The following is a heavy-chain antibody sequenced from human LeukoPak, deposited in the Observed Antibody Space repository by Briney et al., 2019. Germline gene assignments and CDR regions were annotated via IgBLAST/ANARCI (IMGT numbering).Heavy chain of an antibody. D-gene: IGHD2-15*01. CDR1: GYTFTSYG. V-gene: IGHV1-18*01. J-gene: IGHJ6*03. CDR3: ARVTYCSGGSCYLMAYYYYYMDV. CDR2: ISAYNGNT. Sequence: ASVKVSCKASGYTFTSYGISWVRQAPGQGLEWMGWISAYNGNTNYAQKLQGRVTMTTDTSTSTAYMELRSLRSDDTAVYYCARVTYCSGGSCYLMAYYYYYMDVWGKGTTVTISS.